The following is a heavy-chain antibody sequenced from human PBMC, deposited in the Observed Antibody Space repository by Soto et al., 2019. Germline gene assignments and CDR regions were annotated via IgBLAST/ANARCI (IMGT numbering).Heavy chain of an antibody. CDR1: GGTSSSYT. CDR2: IIPILGIA. V-gene: IGHV1-69*04. D-gene: IGHD5-12*01. J-gene: IGHJ4*02. Sequence: KKGEASVKVSCKASGGTSSSYTISWVRQAPGQGLEWMGRIIPILGIANYAQKFHGRVTITAVNSTSTAYMELSSLRSEDTVVYYCARDLGYSGYGAFVYWGQGTLVTVSS. CDR3: ARDLGYSGYGAFVY.